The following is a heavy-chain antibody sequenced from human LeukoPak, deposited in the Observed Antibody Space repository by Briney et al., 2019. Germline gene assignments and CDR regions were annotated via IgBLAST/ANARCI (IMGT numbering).Heavy chain of an antibody. CDR2: TYYRSKWYN. J-gene: IGHJ4*02. D-gene: IGHD6-19*01. V-gene: IGHV6-1*01. Sequence: SQTLSLTCAISGDSVSSNSAAWNWIRQFPSRGLEWLGRTYYRSKWYNDYAVSVKSRITINPDTSKNQFSLQLNSVTPEDTAVYYCARDANSSGWYAGYYFDYWGQGTLVTVSS. CDR1: GDSVSSNSAA. CDR3: ARDANSSGWYAGYYFDY.